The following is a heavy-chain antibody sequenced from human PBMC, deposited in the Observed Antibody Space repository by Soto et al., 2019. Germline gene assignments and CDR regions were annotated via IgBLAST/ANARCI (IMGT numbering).Heavy chain of an antibody. CDR1: GFTFSSYA. Sequence: GGSLRLSCAASGFTFSSYAMHWVRQAPGKGLEWVAVISYDGSNKYYADSVKGRFTISRDNSKNTLYLQMNSLRAEDTAVYYCASLPVPSSVTMSLYYYYGMDVWGQGTTVTVSS. V-gene: IGHV3-30-3*01. D-gene: IGHD4-4*01. CDR2: ISYDGSNK. CDR3: ASLPVPSSVTMSLYYYYGMDV. J-gene: IGHJ6*02.